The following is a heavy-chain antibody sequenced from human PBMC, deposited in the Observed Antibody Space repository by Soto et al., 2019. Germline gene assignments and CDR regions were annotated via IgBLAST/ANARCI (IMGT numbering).Heavy chain of an antibody. CDR3: ARGRVSSSLIYNYYYGMDV. CDR1: GGSFSGYY. V-gene: IGHV4-34*01. Sequence: SETLSLTCTVYGGSFSGYYWSWIRQPPGKGLEWIGETNHSGSTNYNPSLKSRVTISVDTSKNQFSLKLSSVTAADTAVYYCARGRVSSSLIYNYYYGMDVWGQGTTVTVSS. D-gene: IGHD6-13*01. CDR2: TNHSGST. J-gene: IGHJ6*02.